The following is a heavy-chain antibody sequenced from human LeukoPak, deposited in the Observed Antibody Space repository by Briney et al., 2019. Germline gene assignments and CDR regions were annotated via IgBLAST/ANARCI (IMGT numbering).Heavy chain of an antibody. J-gene: IGHJ3*02. CDR2: IYYSGST. Sequence: SETLSLTCTVSGGSISSYYWSWIRQPPGKGLEWIGYIYYSGSTNYNPALKSRVTISVDTSKNQFSLKLSSVAAADTAVDYCAREPNLFGVADDAFDIWGQGTLVTVSS. CDR1: GGSISSYY. D-gene: IGHD3-3*01. V-gene: IGHV4-59*01. CDR3: AREPNLFGVADDAFDI.